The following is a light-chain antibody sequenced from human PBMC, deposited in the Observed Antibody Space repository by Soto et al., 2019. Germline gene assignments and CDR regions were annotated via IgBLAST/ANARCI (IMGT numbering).Light chain of an antibody. J-gene: IGKJ1*01. CDR3: QQYNYLWT. CDR2: DAS. V-gene: IGKV3-15*01. Sequence: EKVMTQSPATLSVSPGETATLSCRASQSVRTNLAWYQQKAGQAPRLLIYDASSRATGIPARFSGGGSETEFTLTISSLQSEDIAVYYCQQYNYLWTFGQGTKVEIK. CDR1: QSVRTN.